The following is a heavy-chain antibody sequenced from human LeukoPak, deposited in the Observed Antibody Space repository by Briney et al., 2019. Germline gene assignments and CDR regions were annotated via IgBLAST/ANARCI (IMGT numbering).Heavy chain of an antibody. V-gene: IGHV4-59*01. Sequence: PSETLSLTCTVSGGSISSYYWSWIRQPPGMGLEWIGYIYYSGSTNYNPSLKSRVTISVYTSKNQFSLKLSSVTAADTAVYYCARLKYYYDSSGYRAEYFQHWGQGTLVTVSS. CDR2: IYYSGST. CDR1: GGSISSYY. CDR3: ARLKYYYDSSGYRAEYFQH. D-gene: IGHD3-22*01. J-gene: IGHJ1*01.